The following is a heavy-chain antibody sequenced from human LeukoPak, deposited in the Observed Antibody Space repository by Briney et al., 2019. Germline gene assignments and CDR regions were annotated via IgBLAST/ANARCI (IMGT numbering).Heavy chain of an antibody. Sequence: GASVKVSCKASGYTFTGYYMHWVRQAPGQGLEWMGWINPNSGGTNYAQKFQGRVTMTRDTSISTAYMELSRLRSDDTAVYYCARNSANLPSGSYYYYYYGMDVWGQGTTVTVSS. V-gene: IGHV1-2*02. CDR3: ARNSANLPSGSYYYYYYGMDV. CDR1: GYTFTGYY. CDR2: INPNSGGT. J-gene: IGHJ6*02. D-gene: IGHD3-10*01.